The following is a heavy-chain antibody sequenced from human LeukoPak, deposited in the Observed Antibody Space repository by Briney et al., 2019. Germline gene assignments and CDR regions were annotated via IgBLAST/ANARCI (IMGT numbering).Heavy chain of an antibody. CDR2: INPSGGST. J-gene: IGHJ6*03. Sequence: ASVKVSCRASGYTFTSYYMHWVRQAPGQGLEWMGIINPSGGSTSYAQKFQGRVTMTRDTSTSTVYMELSSLRSEDTAVYYRARAGGYYDFWSGYYTSYYYYMDVWGKGTTVTVSS. D-gene: IGHD3-3*01. CDR3: ARAGGYYDFWSGYYTSYYYYMDV. CDR1: GYTFTSYY. V-gene: IGHV1-46*03.